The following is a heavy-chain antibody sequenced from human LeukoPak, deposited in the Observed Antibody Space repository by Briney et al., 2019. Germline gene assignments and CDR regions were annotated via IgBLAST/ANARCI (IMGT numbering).Heavy chain of an antibody. CDR3: ARVYNWNSSGLGAPRD. CDR1: GGSISSSGYC. V-gene: IGHV4-39*01. Sequence: PSETLSLTCTVSGGSISSSGYCWGWIRQPPGKGLEWIGSIDYSGNTNYNPSLKSRVTISVDMSKNQFSLKLSSVTAADTAVYYCARVYNWNSSGLGAPRDWGRGTQVTVSS. CDR2: IDYSGNT. J-gene: IGHJ4*02. D-gene: IGHD1-7*01.